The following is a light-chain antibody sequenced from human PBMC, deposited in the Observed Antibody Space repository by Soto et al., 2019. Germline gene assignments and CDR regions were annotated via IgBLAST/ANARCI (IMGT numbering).Light chain of an antibody. V-gene: IGKV3-20*01. Sequence: EIVLTQSPGTLSLSPGERATLSCRASQSVSSSYLAWYQQKPGQAPRLLIYVASSRATGIPDRFSGSGSGIDFTLTISRLEPEDFAVYYCQQYGSSPPWTFGQGTKVEIK. CDR1: QSVSSSY. CDR2: VAS. CDR3: QQYGSSPPWT. J-gene: IGKJ1*01.